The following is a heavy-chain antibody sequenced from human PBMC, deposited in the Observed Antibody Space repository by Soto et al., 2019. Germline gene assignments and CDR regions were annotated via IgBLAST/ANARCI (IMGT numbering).Heavy chain of an antibody. J-gene: IGHJ1*01. Sequence: QVQLVESGGGVVQPGRSLRLSCAASGFTFSSYGMHWVRQAPGKGLEWVAVISYDGSNKYYADSVKGRFTISRDNSKNTLYLQMNSLRAEDTAVYYCAKVRDGDTAEYFQHWGQGTLVTVSS. CDR2: ISYDGSNK. CDR1: GFTFSSYG. CDR3: AKVRDGDTAEYFQH. D-gene: IGHD4-17*01. V-gene: IGHV3-30*18.